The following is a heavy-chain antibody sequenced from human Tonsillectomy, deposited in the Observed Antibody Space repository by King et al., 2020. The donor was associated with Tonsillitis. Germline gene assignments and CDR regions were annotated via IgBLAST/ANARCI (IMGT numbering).Heavy chain of an antibody. D-gene: IGHD3-16*01. CDR2: ISGSGGST. V-gene: IGHV3-23*04. CDR3: AKGLASYYYYGMDV. CDR1: GFTFSGYA. Sequence: VQLVESGGGLVHPGGSLRLSCAASGFTFSGYAMSWIRQAPGKGLEWVSSISGSGGSTYYADSVKGRFTISRDNSKNTLYLQMNSLRAEDTAVYYCAKGLASYYYYGMDVWGQGTTVTVSS. J-gene: IGHJ6*02.